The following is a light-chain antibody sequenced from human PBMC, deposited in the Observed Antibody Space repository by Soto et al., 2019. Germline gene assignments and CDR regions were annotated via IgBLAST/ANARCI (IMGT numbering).Light chain of an antibody. Sequence: QSALTQPRSVSGSPGQSVTISCTGTSSDVGGYNYVSWYQQYPGKGPKLIIYDVTKRPSGVPDRFSGSKSGSTASLTISGLQAEDEADYYCCSYAGSYVFGTGTKVTAL. J-gene: IGLJ1*01. CDR1: SSDVGGYNY. V-gene: IGLV2-11*01. CDR2: DVT. CDR3: CSYAGSYV.